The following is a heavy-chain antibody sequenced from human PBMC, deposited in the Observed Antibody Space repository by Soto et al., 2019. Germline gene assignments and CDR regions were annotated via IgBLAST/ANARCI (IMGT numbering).Heavy chain of an antibody. CDR1: GYTFTGYY. CDR2: INPNSGGT. Sequence: GASVKVSCKASGYTFTGYYMHWVRQAPGQGLEWMGWINPNSGGTNYAQKFQGWVTMTRDTSISTAYMELSRMRSDDTAVYYCARDQLWFGELSYSYGMDVWGQGTTVTVSS. V-gene: IGHV1-2*04. CDR3: ARDQLWFGELSYSYGMDV. D-gene: IGHD3-10*01. J-gene: IGHJ6*02.